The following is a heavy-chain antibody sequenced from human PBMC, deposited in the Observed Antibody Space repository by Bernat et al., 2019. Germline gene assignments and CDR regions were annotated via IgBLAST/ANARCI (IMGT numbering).Heavy chain of an antibody. CDR2: IKSKTDGGTT. D-gene: IGHD3-22*01. CDR3: TTPTHYYDSSGYCSTYYYYYGMDV. J-gene: IGHJ6*02. Sequence: EVQLVESGGGLVKPGGSLRLSCAASGFTFSNAWMNWVRQAPGKGLEWVGRIKSKTDGGTTDYAAPVKGRFTISRDDSKNTLYLQMNSLKTEDTAVYYCTTPTHYYDSSGYCSTYYYYYGMDVWGQGTTVTVSS. V-gene: IGHV3-15*07. CDR1: GFTFSNAW.